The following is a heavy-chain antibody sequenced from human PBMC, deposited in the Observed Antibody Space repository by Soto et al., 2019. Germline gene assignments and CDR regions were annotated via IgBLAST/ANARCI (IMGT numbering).Heavy chain of an antibody. Sequence: SVKVSCKASGFTFTSSAMQWVRQARGQRLEWIGWIVVGSGNTNYAQKFQERVTITRDMSTSTAYMELSSLRSEDTAVYYCAADPFGTGTPDPGRNDAFDIWGQGTMVTVSS. J-gene: IGHJ3*02. CDR3: AADPFGTGTPDPGRNDAFDI. CDR2: IVVGSGNT. D-gene: IGHD1-1*01. CDR1: GFTFTSSA. V-gene: IGHV1-58*02.